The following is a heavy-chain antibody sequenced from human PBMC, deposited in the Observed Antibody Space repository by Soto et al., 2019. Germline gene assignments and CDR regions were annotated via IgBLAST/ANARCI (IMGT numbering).Heavy chain of an antibody. D-gene: IGHD3-10*01. J-gene: IGHJ6*03. CDR1: GGSFSGYY. Sequence: SETLSLTCAVYGGSFSGYYWSWIRQPPGKGLEWIGEINHSGSTNYNPSLKSRVTISVDTSKNQFSLKLSSVTAADTAVYYCARVPRLPYYGSGSYYNHYYYYMDVWGKGTTVTVSS. CDR2: INHSGST. V-gene: IGHV4-34*01. CDR3: ARVPRLPYYGSGSYYNHYYYYMDV.